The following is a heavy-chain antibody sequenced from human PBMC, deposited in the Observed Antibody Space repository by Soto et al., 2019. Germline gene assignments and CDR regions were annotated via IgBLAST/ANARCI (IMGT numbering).Heavy chain of an antibody. Sequence: SVKVSCKTSGDTFTNFGLSWVRQAPGQGLEWMGWIATYNSNRNYAQKFQGRLTLTTDTSTSTAYMELKSLGYDDTAVYYCARVLRRLVNWFERWGQGNLITVSP. V-gene: IGHV1-18*01. CDR3: ARVLRRLVNWFER. J-gene: IGHJ5*02. CDR2: IATYNSNR. D-gene: IGHD3-10*01. CDR1: GDTFTNFG.